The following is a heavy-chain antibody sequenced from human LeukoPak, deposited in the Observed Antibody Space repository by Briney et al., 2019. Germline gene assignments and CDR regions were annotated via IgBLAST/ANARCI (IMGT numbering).Heavy chain of an antibody. Sequence: GGSLRLSCAASGFTFSSYSMNWVRQAPGKGLEWVSSISSSSNYIYYADSVKGRFTISRDNAKNSLYLQMNSLRAEDTAVYYCARGIVAAGNIDYWGQGTLVTVSS. CDR3: ARGIVAAGNIDY. J-gene: IGHJ4*02. V-gene: IGHV3-21*01. CDR2: ISSSSNYI. D-gene: IGHD6-13*01. CDR1: GFTFSSYS.